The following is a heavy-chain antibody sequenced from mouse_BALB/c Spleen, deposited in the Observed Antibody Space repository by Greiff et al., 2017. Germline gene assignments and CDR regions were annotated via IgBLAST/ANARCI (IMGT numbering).Heavy chain of an antibody. CDR3: AREEDLGAFAY. Sequence: VKLQESGPELVKPGASVRISCKASGYTFTSYYIHWVKQRPGQGLEWIGWIYPGNVNTKYNEKFKGKATLTADKSSSTAYMQLSSLTSEDSAVYFCAREEDLGAFAYWGQGTLVTVSA. CDR1: GYTFTSYY. V-gene: IGHV1S56*01. CDR2: IYPGNVNT. J-gene: IGHJ3*01.